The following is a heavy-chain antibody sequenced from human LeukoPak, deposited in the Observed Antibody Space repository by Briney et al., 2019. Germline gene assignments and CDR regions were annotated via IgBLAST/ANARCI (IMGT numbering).Heavy chain of an antibody. CDR1: GGSFSGYY. V-gene: IGHV4-34*01. CDR3: ARDPHYDILTGYGAFDI. D-gene: IGHD3-9*01. J-gene: IGHJ3*02. CDR2: INHSGST. Sequence: PSETLSLTCAVYGGSFSGYYWSWIRQPPGKGLEWIGEINHSGSTNYNPSLKSRVTISVDTSKNQFSLKLSSVTAADTAVYYCARDPHYDILTGYGAFDIWGQGTMVTVSS.